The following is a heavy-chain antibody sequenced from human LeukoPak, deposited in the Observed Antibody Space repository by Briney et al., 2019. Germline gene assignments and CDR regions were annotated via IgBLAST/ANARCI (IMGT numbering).Heavy chain of an antibody. J-gene: IGHJ3*02. Sequence: PGGFLRLSCAASGFTFSSYSMNWVRQAPGKGLEWVSSISSSSSYIYYAASVKGRFAISRDNAKNSLYLQMNSLRAEDTAVYYCARVPGSRRGDAFDIWGQGTMATVSS. CDR1: GFTFSSYS. D-gene: IGHD5-12*01. CDR2: ISSSSSYI. CDR3: ARVPGSRRGDAFDI. V-gene: IGHV3-21*01.